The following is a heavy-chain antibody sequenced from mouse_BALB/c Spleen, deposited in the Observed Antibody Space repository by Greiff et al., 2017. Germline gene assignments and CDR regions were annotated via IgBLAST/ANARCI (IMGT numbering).Heavy chain of an antibody. V-gene: IGHV1-14*01. CDR1: GYTFTSYV. J-gene: IGHJ4*01. Sequence: EVQVVESGPELVKPGASVKMSCKASGYTFTSYVMHWVKQKPGQGLEWIGYINPYNDGTKYNEKFKGKATLTSDKSSSTAYMELSSLTSEDSAVYYCARSGYGYAMDYWGQGTSVTVSS. D-gene: IGHD3-1*01. CDR3: ARSGYGYAMDY. CDR2: INPYNDGT.